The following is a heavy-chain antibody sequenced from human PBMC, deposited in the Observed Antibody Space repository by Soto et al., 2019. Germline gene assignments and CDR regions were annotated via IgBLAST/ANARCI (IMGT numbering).Heavy chain of an antibody. CDR3: ARGASGSYPYYYYGMDV. CDR1: GYTFTSYY. Sequence: ASVKVSCKASGYTFTSYYMPWVRQAPGQGLEWMGIINPSGGSTSYAQKFQGRVTMTRDTSTSTVYMELSSLRSEDTAVYYCARGASGSYPYYYYGMDVWGQGTTVTVSS. J-gene: IGHJ6*02. V-gene: IGHV1-46*01. CDR2: INPSGGST. D-gene: IGHD1-26*01.